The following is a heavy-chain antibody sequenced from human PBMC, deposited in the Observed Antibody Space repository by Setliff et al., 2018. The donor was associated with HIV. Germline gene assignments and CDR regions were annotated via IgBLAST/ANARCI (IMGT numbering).Heavy chain of an antibody. D-gene: IGHD5-18*01. J-gene: IGHJ4*02. Sequence: SVKVSCKASGGTFSSYAISWVRQAPGQGLEWMGGIIPILGTTNYAQKFQGRVTITADESTSTAYIELSSLRSEDTAVYYCARGDTPMGRWGDYFHCWGQGTLVTVSS. CDR2: IIPILGTT. CDR3: ARGDTPMGRWGDYFHC. V-gene: IGHV1-69*13. CDR1: GGTFSSYA.